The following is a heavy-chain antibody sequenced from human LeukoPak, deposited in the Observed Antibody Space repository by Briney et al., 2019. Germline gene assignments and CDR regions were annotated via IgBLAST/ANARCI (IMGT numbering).Heavy chain of an antibody. CDR1: GFTLSDAW. V-gene: IGHV3-15*01. Sequence: GGSLRLSCAVSGFTLSDAWMGWIRQAPGKGLEWVARVKSEADGGAVHYAAPVNGRFIISRDASKNTLFLQMNNLKTEDAAIYYCTRDRMPTGSQFDYWGQGTLVTVSS. CDR2: VKSEADGGAV. J-gene: IGHJ4*02. CDR3: TRDRMPTGSQFDY. D-gene: IGHD1-1*01.